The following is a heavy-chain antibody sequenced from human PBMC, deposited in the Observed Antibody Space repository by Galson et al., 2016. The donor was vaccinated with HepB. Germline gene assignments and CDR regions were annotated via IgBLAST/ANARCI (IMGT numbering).Heavy chain of an antibody. CDR1: GFTFSDYH. CDR2: VSTSGRIV. Sequence: SLRLSCAASGFTFSDYHMSWIRQAPGKGLEWISYVSTSGRIVKYAGSVKGRFTIYRDNAKDSRYLEMNSLTAEDTAVYYCAKVATSGTDFSPYDHWGQGTLVTVSS. J-gene: IGHJ4*02. D-gene: IGHD3-3*01. V-gene: IGHV3-11*01. CDR3: AKVATSGTDFSPYDH.